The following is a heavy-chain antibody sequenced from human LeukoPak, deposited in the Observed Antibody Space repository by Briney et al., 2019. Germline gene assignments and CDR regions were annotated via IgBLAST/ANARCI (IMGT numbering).Heavy chain of an antibody. J-gene: IGHJ4*02. CDR2: IYGSGST. V-gene: IGHV4-4*07. Sequence: SETLSLTCSVSGGSISNYYWSWIRHPAGKGLEWIGHIYGSGSTNYNPSLKSRVTMSGDTSKNQISLKLNSVTAADTAVYDYARLTTSDYYSFDYWGQGILVTVSS. D-gene: IGHD3-22*01. CDR1: GGSISNYY. CDR3: ARLTTSDYYSFDY.